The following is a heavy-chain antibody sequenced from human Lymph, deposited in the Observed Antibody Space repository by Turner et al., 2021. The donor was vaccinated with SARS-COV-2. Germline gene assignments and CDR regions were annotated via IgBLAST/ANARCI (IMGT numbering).Heavy chain of an antibody. J-gene: IGHJ4*02. CDR3: ARGPPDFPYYFDY. Sequence: EVQLVESGGGLVKPGGALRLPCAASGFTFSSDSMNWVRQAPGKGLEWVSSITFTSSYIYYADSVKGRFTISRDNAKNSLYLQMNSLRAEDTAVYYCARGPPDFPYYFDYWGQGTLVTVSS. CDR2: ITFTSSYI. V-gene: IGHV3-21*01. CDR1: GFTFSSDS. D-gene: IGHD2-21*02.